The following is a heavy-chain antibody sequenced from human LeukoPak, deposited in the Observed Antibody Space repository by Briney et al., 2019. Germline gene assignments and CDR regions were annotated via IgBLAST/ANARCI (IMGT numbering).Heavy chain of an antibody. CDR3: ARGPYYYYYGMDV. J-gene: IGHJ6*02. Sequence: PSETLSLTCAVYGGSFSGYYWSWIRQPPGKGLEWIGYIYHSGSTYYNPSLKSRVTISVDRSKNQFSLKLSSVTAADTAVYYCARGPYYYYYGMDVWGQGTTVTVSS. V-gene: IGHV4-34*01. CDR1: GGSFSGYY. CDR2: IYHSGST.